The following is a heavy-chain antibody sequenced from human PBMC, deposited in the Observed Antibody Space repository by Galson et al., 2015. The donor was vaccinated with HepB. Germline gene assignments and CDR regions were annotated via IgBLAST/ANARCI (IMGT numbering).Heavy chain of an antibody. J-gene: IGHJ4*02. V-gene: IGHV3-30-3*01. CDR2: ISYDGSNK. CDR1: GFTFSSYA. CDR3: ARDNGGYFAPYFDY. Sequence: SLRLSCAASGFTFSSYAMHWVRQAPGKGLEWVAVISYDGSNKYYADSVKGRFTISRDNSKNTLYLQMNSLRAEDTAVYYCARDNGGYFAPYFDYWGQGTLVTVSS. D-gene: IGHD2-8*01.